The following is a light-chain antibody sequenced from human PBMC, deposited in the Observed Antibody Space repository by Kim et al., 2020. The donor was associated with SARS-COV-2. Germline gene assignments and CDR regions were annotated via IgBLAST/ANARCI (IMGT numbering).Light chain of an antibody. CDR2: DDN. Sequence: KTVTVSGARSSGSIASSYVHCYQQRPGSAPSTVIYDDNERPSGVPDRFSGSLDSSSNTASLTISGLRTEDEADYYCQSYDSSKDCVFGGGTQLTVL. V-gene: IGLV6-57*03. CDR1: SGSIASSY. CDR3: QSYDSSKDCV. J-gene: IGLJ3*02.